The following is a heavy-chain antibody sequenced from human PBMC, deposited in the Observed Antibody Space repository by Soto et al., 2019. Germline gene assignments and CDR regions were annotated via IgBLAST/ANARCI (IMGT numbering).Heavy chain of an antibody. J-gene: IGHJ5*02. V-gene: IGHV4-30-4*01. D-gene: IGHD3-22*01. CDR2: IYYTGST. Sequence: PSETLSLTCTVSGGSISSSDYYWNWIRQPPGKGLEWIGYIYYTGSTNYNPSLKSRVTISADTSKNQISLKLSSVTAADTAVYYCAREATGGGYYDSSTPARFDPWGQGTLVTVSS. CDR1: GGSISSSDYY. CDR3: AREATGGGYYDSSTPARFDP.